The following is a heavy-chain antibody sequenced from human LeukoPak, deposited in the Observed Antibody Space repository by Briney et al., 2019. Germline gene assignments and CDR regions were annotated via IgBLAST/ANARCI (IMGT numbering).Heavy chain of an antibody. CDR1: GFTVSSNY. CDR2: IYSGRST. CDR3: AKDLGMATKIPFYYMDV. V-gene: IGHV3-66*01. J-gene: IGHJ6*03. Sequence: PGGSLRLSCAASGFTVSSNYMSWVRQAPGKGLQWVSAIYSGRSTYYADSVKGRFTISRDNSKNTLYLQMNSLRAEDTAVYYCAKDLGMATKIPFYYMDVWGKGTTVTISS. D-gene: IGHD5-24*01.